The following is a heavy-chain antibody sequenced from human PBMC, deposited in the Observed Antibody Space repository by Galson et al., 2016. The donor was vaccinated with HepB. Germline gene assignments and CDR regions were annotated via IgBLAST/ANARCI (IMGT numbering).Heavy chain of an antibody. CDR2: ITGRGTST. V-gene: IGHV3-23*01. CDR3: ARGTKRFCSGSNCYPLDH. CDR1: GFSFSSYA. Sequence: SLRLSCAASGFSFSSYAMSCVRQAPGKGLEWVSTITGRGTSTYHADSVKGRFIMSRDNSKNTVYLQMNNLRDEDTAIYFCARGTKRFCSGSNCYPLDHWGQGTLVTVSS. J-gene: IGHJ4*02. D-gene: IGHD2-15*01.